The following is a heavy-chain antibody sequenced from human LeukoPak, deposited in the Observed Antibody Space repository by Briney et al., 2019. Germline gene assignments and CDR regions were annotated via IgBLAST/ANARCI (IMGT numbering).Heavy chain of an antibody. V-gene: IGHV1-2*02. Sequence: ASVKVSCKASGYTFTGYYMHWVRQAPGQGLEWMGWINPNSGGTNYAQKFQGRVTMTRDTSISTAYMELSRLRSDGTAVYYCAAEGAVAEYYFDYWGQGTLVTVSS. CDR2: INPNSGGT. CDR3: AAEGAVAEYYFDY. CDR1: GYTFTGYY. J-gene: IGHJ4*02. D-gene: IGHD6-19*01.